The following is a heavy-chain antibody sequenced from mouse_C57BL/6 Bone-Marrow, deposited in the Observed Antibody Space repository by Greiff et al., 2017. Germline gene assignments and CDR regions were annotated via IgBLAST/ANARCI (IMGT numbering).Heavy chain of an antibody. J-gene: IGHJ2*01. V-gene: IGHV14-1*01. CDR1: GFNIKDYY. Sequence: VQLQQSGAELVRPGASVKLSCTASGFNIKDYYMHWVKQTPEQGLEWIGRIDPEAGDTAYAPEFQGKATLTADTSSNTAYLQLSSLTSEDTAVYYGTCHTIVTTRAYYFDYWGQGTTLTVSS. CDR2: IDPEAGDT. CDR3: TCHTIVTTRAYYFDY. D-gene: IGHD2-5*01.